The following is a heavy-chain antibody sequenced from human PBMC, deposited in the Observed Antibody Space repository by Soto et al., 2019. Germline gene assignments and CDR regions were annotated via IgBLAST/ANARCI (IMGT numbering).Heavy chain of an antibody. CDR1: GGSISSGAYY. Sequence: PSETLSLTCTVSGGSISSGAYYWSWIRQTPGKGLQWVSAITVAGGGIYYADSVKGRFTISRDNSKKTLYLQMNSLSAEDTALYFCAKWPPSPKMGVTSHWGQGTLVTVSS. D-gene: IGHD1-26*01. V-gene: IGHV3-23*01. CDR2: ITVAGGGI. CDR3: AKWPPSPKMGVTSH. J-gene: IGHJ4*02.